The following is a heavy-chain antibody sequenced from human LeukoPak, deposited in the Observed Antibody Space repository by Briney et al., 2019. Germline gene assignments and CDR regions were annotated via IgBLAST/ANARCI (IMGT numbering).Heavy chain of an antibody. D-gene: IGHD3-22*01. CDR2: ISSSGST. CDR1: GASMSSYY. J-gene: IGHJ3*02. Sequence: SKTLSLTCTVSGASMSSYYWSWIRQPAGKGLEWIGRISSSGSTNYNPSLKSRVTISVDTSKNQFSLKLSSVTAADTAVYFCARGPYSYDSSGAFDIWGQGTMVTVSS. CDR3: ARGPYSYDSSGAFDI. V-gene: IGHV4-4*07.